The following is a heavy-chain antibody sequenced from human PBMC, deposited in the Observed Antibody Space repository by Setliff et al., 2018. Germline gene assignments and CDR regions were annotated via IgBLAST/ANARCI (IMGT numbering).Heavy chain of an antibody. Sequence: ASVKVSCKASGYTFTDYYIHWVRQAPGHGLELMGRIHPNTGSTNYLQDFQGRVTITRDTSIYTVYMELTGLTSGDTAVYYCAKQGYSDSLYAFDVWGQGTVGTVSS. CDR3: AKQGYSDSLYAFDV. D-gene: IGHD3-16*02. CDR1: GYTFTDYY. V-gene: IGHV1-2*06. CDR2: IHPNTGST. J-gene: IGHJ3*01.